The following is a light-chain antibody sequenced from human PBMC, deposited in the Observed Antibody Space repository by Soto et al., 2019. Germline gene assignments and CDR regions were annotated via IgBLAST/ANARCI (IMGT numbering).Light chain of an antibody. CDR3: SSYTGSSTPYYV. CDR2: DVR. J-gene: IGLJ1*01. CDR1: SSDVGAYNY. V-gene: IGLV2-14*01. Sequence: QSVLTQPASVSGTPGRSITISCTGTSSDVGAYNYVSWYQQHPGKAPKLMIYDVRKRPSGISNRFSGSKSGNTASLTISGLQAEDESDYFCSSYTGSSTPYYVFGTGTKAPS.